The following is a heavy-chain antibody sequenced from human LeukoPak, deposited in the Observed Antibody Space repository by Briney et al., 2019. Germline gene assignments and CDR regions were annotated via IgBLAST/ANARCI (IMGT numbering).Heavy chain of an antibody. J-gene: IGHJ6*02. V-gene: IGHV3-21*01. D-gene: IGHD3-10*01. CDR3: AFFHDYYGSGRPYGMDV. CDR1: GFTFSSYS. CDR2: ISSSSSYI. Sequence: GGSLRLSCAASGFTFSSYSMNWVRQAPVKGLEWVSSISSSSSYIYYADSVKGRFTISRDNAKNSLYLQMNSLRAEDTAVYYCAFFHDYYGSGRPYGMDVWGQGTTVTVSS.